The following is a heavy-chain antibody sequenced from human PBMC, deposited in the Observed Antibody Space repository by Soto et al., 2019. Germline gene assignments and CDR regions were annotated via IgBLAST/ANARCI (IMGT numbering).Heavy chain of an antibody. CDR1: GFTFSSNL. J-gene: IGHJ4*02. D-gene: IGHD3-3*01. Sequence: PGGSLRLSCAASGFTFSSNLMSWVRQAPGKGLEWVSSINGSADKTYYADSVKGRFSISRDNSKNTLYLQMNSLRAEDTAIYYCAKGAYYDFWSGYSAFDCWGQGTLVTVSS. V-gene: IGHV3-23*01. CDR3: AKGAYYDFWSGYSAFDC. CDR2: INGSADKT.